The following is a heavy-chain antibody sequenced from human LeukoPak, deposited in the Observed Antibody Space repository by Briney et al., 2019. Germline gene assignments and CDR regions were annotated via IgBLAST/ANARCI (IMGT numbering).Heavy chain of an antibody. Sequence: LSLTCTVSGGSISSGGYYWSWIRQHPGKGLEWVALMSFDGNNKWYADSVKGRFTISRDNSKNTLYLQMNSLRAEDTAVYYCASPMTDYWGQGTLVTVSS. D-gene: IGHD3-22*01. V-gene: IGHV3-30*03. CDR1: GGSISSGG. CDR2: MSFDGNNK. CDR3: ASPMTDY. J-gene: IGHJ4*02.